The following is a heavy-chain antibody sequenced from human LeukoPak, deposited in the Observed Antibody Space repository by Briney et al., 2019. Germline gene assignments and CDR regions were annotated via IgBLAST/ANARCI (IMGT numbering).Heavy chain of an antibody. V-gene: IGHV1-2*02. CDR1: GYNFNVYY. CDR3: ARVLRGSSAFEI. Sequence: ASVRVPCKASGYNFNVYYINWVRQAPGQGLEWMGWINPSSGGTYYAQRFKGRVTTTRDTSVSTAYMELNSLTSDDTAVYFCARVLRGSSAFEIWGQGTTVTVSS. D-gene: IGHD3-10*01. J-gene: IGHJ3*02. CDR2: INPSSGGT.